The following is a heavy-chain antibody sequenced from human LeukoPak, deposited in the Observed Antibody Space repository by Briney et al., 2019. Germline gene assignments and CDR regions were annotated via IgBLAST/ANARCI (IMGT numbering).Heavy chain of an antibody. V-gene: IGHV3-7*01. J-gene: IGHJ4*02. D-gene: IGHD5-18*01. Sequence: GGSLSLSCAASGFTFTSYWMTWVRQAPGKGLEWVANIKQDGSEKYYVDSVKGRFTISRDNAKNSLYLQMNSLRAEDTAVYYCARGGTRGYSPSDYWGQGTLVTVSS. CDR2: IKQDGSEK. CDR3: ARGGTRGYSPSDY. CDR1: GFTFTSYW.